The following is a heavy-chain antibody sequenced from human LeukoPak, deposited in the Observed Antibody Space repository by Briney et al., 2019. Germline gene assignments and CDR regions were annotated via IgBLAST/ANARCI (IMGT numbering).Heavy chain of an antibody. CDR3: ARDGTPAFYYYMDV. V-gene: IGHV1-46*01. J-gene: IGHJ6*03. CDR1: GYTFTSYF. Sequence: ASVKVSCKASGYTFTSYFIHWVRQAPGQGLEWMGIINPSGGSTNYAQKFQGRVTMTRDTSTSTVYMALSSLRSEDTAVYFCARDGTPAFYYYMDVWGKGTTVTISS. CDR2: INPSGGST.